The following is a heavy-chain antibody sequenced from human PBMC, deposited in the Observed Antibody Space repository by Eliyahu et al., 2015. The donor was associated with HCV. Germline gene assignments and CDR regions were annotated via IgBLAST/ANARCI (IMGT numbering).Heavy chain of an antibody. CDR2: IYYSGST. CDR3: ARRGTVTTITPFDY. V-gene: IGHV4-39*01. CDR1: GXSISSSSYY. D-gene: IGHD4-11*01. Sequence: QLQLQESGPGLVKPSETLSLTCXVSGXSISSSSYYWGWIRQPPGKGLEWIGSIYYSGSTYYNPSLKSRVTISVDTSKNQFSLKLSSVTAADTAVYYCARRGTVTTITPFDYWGQGTLVTVSS. J-gene: IGHJ4*02.